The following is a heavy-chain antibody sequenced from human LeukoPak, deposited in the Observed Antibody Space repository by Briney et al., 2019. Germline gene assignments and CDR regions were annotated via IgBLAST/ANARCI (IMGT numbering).Heavy chain of an antibody. CDR2: INPSGGSA. CDR1: GYTFTTHF. CDR3: ARERGELHRELDS. V-gene: IGHV1-46*01. Sequence: ASVKVSCKASGYTFTTHFIHWARQAPGQGLQWMGMINPSGGSAIYAQKFQGRVTMTSDTSTSTVYMELRSLRSEDTAPYFCARERGELHRELDSWGQGTLVTVPS. D-gene: IGHD1-26*01. J-gene: IGHJ4*02.